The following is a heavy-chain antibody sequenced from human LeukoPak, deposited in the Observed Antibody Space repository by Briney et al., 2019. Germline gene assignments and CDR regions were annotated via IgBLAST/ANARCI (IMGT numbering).Heavy chain of an antibody. Sequence: ASVKVSCKASGYTFTSYDINWVRQATGQGLEWMGWMNPNSGNTGYAQKFQGRVTMTRDTSISTAYMELSSLRSEDTAVYYCARGGIGDYYGSGSHNVLDYWGQGTLVTVSS. CDR3: ARGGIGDYYGSGSHNVLDY. D-gene: IGHD3-10*01. CDR2: MNPNSGNT. J-gene: IGHJ4*02. CDR1: GYTFTSYD. V-gene: IGHV1-8*01.